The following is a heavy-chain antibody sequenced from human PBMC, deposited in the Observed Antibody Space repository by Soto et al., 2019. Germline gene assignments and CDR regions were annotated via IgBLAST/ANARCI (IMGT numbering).Heavy chain of an antibody. CDR3: ARQLAHDY. V-gene: IGHV1-8*01. CDR2: RNPNSGNT. J-gene: IGHJ4*02. D-gene: IGHD6-13*01. CDR1: GYTFTSYD. Sequence: QVQLVQSGAEVKKPGASVKVSCKASGYTFTSYDINWVRQATGQGLEWMGRRNPNSGNTGYAQKFQGRATMTSNTAISTAYMDLSSLRSEDAAVYYCARQLAHDYWGQGTLVTVSS.